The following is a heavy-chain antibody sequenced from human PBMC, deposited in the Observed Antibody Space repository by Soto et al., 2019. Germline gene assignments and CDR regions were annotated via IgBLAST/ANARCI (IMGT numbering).Heavy chain of an antibody. Sequence: SSETLSLTCTVSGGSISSYYWSWIRQPPGKGLEWIGYIYYSGSTTYNPSLKSRVTISVDTSKNQFSLRLSSVTAADTAVYFCARVGGGWFDYWGQGTLVTVSS. CDR3: ARVGGGWFDY. D-gene: IGHD2-15*01. J-gene: IGHJ4*02. CDR2: IYYSGST. CDR1: GGSISSYY. V-gene: IGHV4-59*01.